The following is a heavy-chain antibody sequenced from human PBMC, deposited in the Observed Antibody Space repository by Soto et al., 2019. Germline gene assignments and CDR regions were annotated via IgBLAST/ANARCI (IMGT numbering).Heavy chain of an antibody. V-gene: IGHV4-39*01. CDR3: XRHGNTVTTGYYYGMDV. CDR1: GASISSSNYY. J-gene: IGHJ6*02. CDR2: MYYSGRT. Sequence: SETLSLTCTVSGASISSSNYYWGWIRQPPGRGLEWIGTMYYSGRTYYNPSLKSRVTTSVDTSKNQFSLKLSAVTATDTAVYYCXRHGNTVTTGYYYGMDVWGQGTTVTVSS. D-gene: IGHD4-17*01.